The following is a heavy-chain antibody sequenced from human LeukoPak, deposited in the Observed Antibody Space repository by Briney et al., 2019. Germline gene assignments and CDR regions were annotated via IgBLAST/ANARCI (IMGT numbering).Heavy chain of an antibody. CDR3: ARDSSGWPSLDH. D-gene: IGHD6-19*01. V-gene: IGHV4-4*07. J-gene: IGHJ4*02. Sequence: SETLSLTCTVSGDSISGYYWTWIRQPADKGLEWIGRIYSDGSTSYNPSLRSRITMSLDTSKNQFSLKLNSMTAADTAVYYCARDSSGWPSLDHWGQGTLVTVSS. CDR2: IYSDGST. CDR1: GDSISGYY.